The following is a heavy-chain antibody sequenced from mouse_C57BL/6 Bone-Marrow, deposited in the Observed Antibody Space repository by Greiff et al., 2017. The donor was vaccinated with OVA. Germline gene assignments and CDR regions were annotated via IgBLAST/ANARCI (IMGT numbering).Heavy chain of an antibody. CDR3: ARGYYGSAY. J-gene: IGHJ2*01. Sequence: EVKLEEAGPGLVKPSQSLSLTCSVTGYSITSGYYWNWIRQFPGNKLEWMGYISYDGSNNYNPSLKNRIAITRDTSKNQFFLKFNSVTSEDTATYYCARGYYGSAYWGQGTTLTVSS. CDR1: GYSITSGYY. V-gene: IGHV3-6*01. CDR2: ISYDGSN. D-gene: IGHD1-1*01.